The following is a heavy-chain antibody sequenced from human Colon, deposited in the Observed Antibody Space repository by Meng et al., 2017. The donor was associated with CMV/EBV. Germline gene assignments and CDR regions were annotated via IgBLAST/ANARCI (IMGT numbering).Heavy chain of an antibody. V-gene: IGHV3-11*01. J-gene: IGHJ4*02. CDR3: VRDGVTPDY. D-gene: IGHD3-3*01. Sequence: LTCGASGFIFSDYSMSWIRQAPGKGLEWLSYMTNSGNTITYADSVKGRFTISRDNAKNSLYLDMNSLRVEDTAMYYCVRDGVTPDYWGQGTLVTVSS. CDR1: GFIFSDYS. CDR2: MTNSGNTI.